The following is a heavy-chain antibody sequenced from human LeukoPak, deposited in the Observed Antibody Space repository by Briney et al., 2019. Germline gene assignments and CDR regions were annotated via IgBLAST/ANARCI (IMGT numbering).Heavy chain of an antibody. CDR1: GFTFSDYY. Sequence: GGSLRLSCAASGFTFSDYYMSWIRQAPGKGLEWVSYISSSGSTIYYADSVKGRFTISRDNSKNTLYLQMNSLRTDDTAVYYCAKWAVLLWFGESSSGYYFDYWGQGALVTVSS. CDR3: AKWAVLLWFGESSSGYYFDY. D-gene: IGHD3-10*01. J-gene: IGHJ4*02. V-gene: IGHV3-11*04. CDR2: ISSSGSTI.